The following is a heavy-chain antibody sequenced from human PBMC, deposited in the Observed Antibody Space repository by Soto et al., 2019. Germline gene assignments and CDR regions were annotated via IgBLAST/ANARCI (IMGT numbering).Heavy chain of an antibody. CDR3: ARGEQYSGRIFDY. Sequence: SQTLSLTCAITGDSVSSNSAGWSWVRQSPSIGLEWLGRTYYRSKWYYEYAVSVRGRITINPDTSKNQYSLQLNSVTPEDTAVYFCARGEQYSGRIFDYWGQGTLVTVSS. J-gene: IGHJ4*01. CDR1: GDSVSSNSAG. CDR2: TYYRSKWYY. D-gene: IGHD1-26*01. V-gene: IGHV6-1*01.